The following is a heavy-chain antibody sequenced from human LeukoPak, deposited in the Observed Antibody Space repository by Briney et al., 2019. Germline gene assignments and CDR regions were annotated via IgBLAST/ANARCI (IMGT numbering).Heavy chain of an antibody. D-gene: IGHD3-3*01. V-gene: IGHV3-9*01. CDR2: ISWNSGSI. CDR3: AREAERVVGGSNYYSYYGLDV. J-gene: IGHJ6*02. CDR1: GFTFDDYA. Sequence: GGSLRLSCAASGFTFDDYAMHWVRQAPGKGLEWVSGISWNSGSIGYADSVKGRFTISRDNAKNSLYLQMNSLRAEDTALYYCAREAERVVGGSNYYSYYGLDVWGQGTTVTVSS.